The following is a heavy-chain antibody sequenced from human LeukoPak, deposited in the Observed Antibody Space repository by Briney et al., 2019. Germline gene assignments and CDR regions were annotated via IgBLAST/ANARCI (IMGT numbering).Heavy chain of an antibody. J-gene: IGHJ4*02. Sequence: GGSLRLSCAASGFTFSSCSMNWVRQAPGKGLEWVSYISSSSSTIYYADSVKGRFTISRDNAKNSLYLQMNSLRAEDTAVYYCARRVTPNSFDYWGQGTLVAVSS. CDR1: GFTFSSCS. CDR2: ISSSSSTI. CDR3: ARRVTPNSFDY. V-gene: IGHV3-48*04. D-gene: IGHD2-21*02.